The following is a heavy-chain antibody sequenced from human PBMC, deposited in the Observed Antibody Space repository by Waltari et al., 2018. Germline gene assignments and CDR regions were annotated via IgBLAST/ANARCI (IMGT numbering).Heavy chain of an antibody. D-gene: IGHD3-3*01. CDR2: IYYSGSN. J-gene: IGHJ4*02. CDR1: GGSISSHY. V-gene: IGHV4-59*11. Sequence: QVQLQESGPGLVKPSETLSLTCTVSGGSISSHYWSWIRQPPGKGLEWIGYIYYSGSNNYNPSLKSRVTISVDTSKNQFSLKLSSVTAADTAVYYCARVRGPEAKGVVPYYFDYWGQGTLVTVSS. CDR3: ARVRGPEAKGVVPYYFDY.